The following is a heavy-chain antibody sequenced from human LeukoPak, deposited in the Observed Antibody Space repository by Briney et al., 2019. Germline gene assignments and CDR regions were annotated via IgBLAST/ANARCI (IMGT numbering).Heavy chain of an antibody. CDR2: ISAYNGNT. CDR3: ARDTGPHYYYYMDV. Sequence: ASVKVSCKASGYTFTSYGISWVRQAPGQGPEWMGWISAYNGNTNYAQKLQGRVTMATDTSTSTAYMELRSLRSDDTAVYYCARDTGPHYYYYMDVWGKGTTVTVSS. V-gene: IGHV1-18*01. J-gene: IGHJ6*03. CDR1: GYTFTSYG.